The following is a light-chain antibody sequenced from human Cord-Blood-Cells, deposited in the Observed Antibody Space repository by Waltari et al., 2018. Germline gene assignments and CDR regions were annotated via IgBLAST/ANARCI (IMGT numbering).Light chain of an antibody. V-gene: IGKV3-11*01. CDR2: DAS. CDR1: QSVSSH. CDR3: QQRSNWPPT. Sequence: EIVLTQSPATLSLSPGERATPSCRASQSVSSHLAWYQQKPDQAPRLLIYDASKRATSIPARFSGSGSGTDFTLTISSLEPEDFAVYYCQQRSNWPPTFGGGTKVEIK. J-gene: IGKJ4*01.